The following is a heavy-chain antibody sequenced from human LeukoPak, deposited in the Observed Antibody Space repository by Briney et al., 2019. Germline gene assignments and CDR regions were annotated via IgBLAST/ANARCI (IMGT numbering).Heavy chain of an antibody. Sequence: ASVKVSCKAPGYTFTSYGISWVRQAPGQGLEWMGWISAYNGNTNYAQKLQGRVTMTTDTSTSTAYMELRSLRSDDTAVYYCARVSVSYYDYVWGSYHANWFDPWGQGTLVTVSS. CDR3: ARVSVSYYDYVWGSYHANWFDP. V-gene: IGHV1-18*01. CDR2: ISAYNGNT. J-gene: IGHJ5*02. D-gene: IGHD3-16*02. CDR1: GYTFTSYG.